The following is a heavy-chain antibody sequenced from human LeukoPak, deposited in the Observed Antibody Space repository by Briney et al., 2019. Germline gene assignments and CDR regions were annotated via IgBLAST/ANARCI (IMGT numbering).Heavy chain of an antibody. J-gene: IGHJ3*02. CDR1: GGSISSSSYY. CDR3: ASTDPSDAFDI. V-gene: IGHV4-39*01. CDR2: IYYSGIT. D-gene: IGHD4-17*01. Sequence: SETLSLXCTVSGGSISSSSYYWGWIRQPPGKGLEWIGSIYYSGITYYNPSLKSRVTISVDTSKNQFSLKLSSVTAADTAVYYCASTDPSDAFDIWGQGTMVTVSS.